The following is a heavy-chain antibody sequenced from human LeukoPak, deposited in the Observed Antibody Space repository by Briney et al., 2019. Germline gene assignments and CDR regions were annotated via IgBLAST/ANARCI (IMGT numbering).Heavy chain of an antibody. CDR3: ARQVVAAATTFDS. CDR2: IHNTGNT. Sequence: SETLSLTCTVSGGSISGGSYYWSWIRQPAGRGLEWIGRIHNTGNTNYNPSLKSRVTISIDTSKNQFSLKLTSVTVADTAVYYCARQVVAAATTFDSWGQGTLVTVSS. J-gene: IGHJ4*02. CDR1: GGSISGGSYY. D-gene: IGHD2-15*01. V-gene: IGHV4-61*02.